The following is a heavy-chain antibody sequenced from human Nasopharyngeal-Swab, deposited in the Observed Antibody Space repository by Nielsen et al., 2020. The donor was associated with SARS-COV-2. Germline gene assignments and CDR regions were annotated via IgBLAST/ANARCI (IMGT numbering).Heavy chain of an antibody. CDR2: IGGNIGTT. CDR1: GYTFTSYG. D-gene: IGHD1-26*01. Sequence: ASVKVSCKASGYTFTSYGISWVRQAPGQGLEWMGWIGGNIGTTNYAQNLQGRVTMTTDTSTSTAYMELRNLRSDDTAVYYCARGSTLIDYWGQGTLVTVSS. J-gene: IGHJ4*02. CDR3: ARGSTLIDY. V-gene: IGHV1-18*01.